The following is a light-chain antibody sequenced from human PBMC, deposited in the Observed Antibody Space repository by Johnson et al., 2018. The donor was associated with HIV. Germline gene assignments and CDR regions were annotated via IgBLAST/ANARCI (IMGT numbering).Light chain of an antibody. Sequence: QSVLTQPPSVSAAPGQKVTISCSGSSSNIGNNYVSWYQQLPGTAPKLLIYENNKRPSGIPDRFSGSKSGTSATLGITGLQTGDEADYYCGTWDNSLNTGGGFRTGTKVTVL. CDR2: ENN. V-gene: IGLV1-51*02. CDR1: SSNIGNNY. J-gene: IGLJ1*01. CDR3: GTWDNSLNTGGG.